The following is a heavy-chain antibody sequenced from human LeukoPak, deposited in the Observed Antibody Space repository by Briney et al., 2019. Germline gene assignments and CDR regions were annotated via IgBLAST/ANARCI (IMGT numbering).Heavy chain of an antibody. CDR2: ISGSGGST. CDR3: EKDSGSGSTDAFDI. V-gene: IGHV3-23*01. D-gene: IGHD3-10*01. CDR1: GFTFSSYA. J-gene: IGHJ3*02. Sequence: GGSLRLSCAASGFTFSSYAMSWVRQAPGKGLEWVSAISGSGGSTYYADSLKGRFTIHRDNSKNKQYLQMHSLSAEDTAVYYCEKDSGSGSTDAFDIWGQGTMVTVSS.